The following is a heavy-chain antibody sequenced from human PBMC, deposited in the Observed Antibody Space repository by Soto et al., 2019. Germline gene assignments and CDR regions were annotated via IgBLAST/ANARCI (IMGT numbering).Heavy chain of an antibody. Sequence: EVQLLASGGGLVQPGGSLRLSCAASGFTFSSYAMTWVRQAPGKGLEWVSAISGSGGSTYYADSVKGRFTISRDNSKNTLYRQMNSLGAEDTAVYYCANDIEGWSGGSCRYYYYGLDVWGQGTTVTVSS. V-gene: IGHV3-23*01. D-gene: IGHD2-15*01. CDR2: ISGSGGST. J-gene: IGHJ6*02. CDR1: GFTFSSYA. CDR3: ANDIEGWSGGSCRYYYYGLDV.